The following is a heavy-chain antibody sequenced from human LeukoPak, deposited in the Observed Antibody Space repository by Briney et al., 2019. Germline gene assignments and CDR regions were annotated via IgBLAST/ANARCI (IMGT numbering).Heavy chain of an antibody. CDR1: GYRFTSYW. V-gene: IGHV5-51*01. CDR3: ARHYYGSGSYHFDY. D-gene: IGHD3-10*01. CDR2: IYPGDSDT. Sequence: LEXXCKGSGYRFTSYWIGWVRPMPGKGLGWMGIIYPGDSDTRYSPSFQGQVTISADKSISTAYLQWSSLKASDTAMYYCARHYYGSGSYHFDYWGQGTLVTVSS. J-gene: IGHJ4*02.